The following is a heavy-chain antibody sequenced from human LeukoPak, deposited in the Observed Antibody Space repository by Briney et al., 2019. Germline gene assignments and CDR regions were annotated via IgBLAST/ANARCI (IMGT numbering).Heavy chain of an antibody. CDR2: INHSGST. Sequence: PSGTLSLTCAVSGGSISSPVWWSWVRQPPGKGLEWIGEINHSGSTNYNPSLKSRVTISVDTSKNQFSLKLSSVTAADTAVYYCARESYSSGCDYWGQGTLVTVSS. V-gene: IGHV4-4*02. D-gene: IGHD6-19*01. CDR1: GGSISSPVW. CDR3: ARESYSSGCDY. J-gene: IGHJ4*02.